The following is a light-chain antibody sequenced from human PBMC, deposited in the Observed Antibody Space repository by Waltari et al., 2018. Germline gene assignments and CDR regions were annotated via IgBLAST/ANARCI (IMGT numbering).Light chain of an antibody. CDR2: DVS. CDR1: SNDVGGYNY. CDR3: SSQSSNDVVL. J-gene: IGLJ2*01. V-gene: IGLV2-14*01. Sequence: QSALTQPASVSGSPGQSVTIFCAGTSNDVGGYNYVSWYQEYPGQAPRVIIYDVSDRPSGVSDLFSGSKSGNTASLTISGLQAEDEADYYCSSQSSNDVVLFGGGTKLTVL.